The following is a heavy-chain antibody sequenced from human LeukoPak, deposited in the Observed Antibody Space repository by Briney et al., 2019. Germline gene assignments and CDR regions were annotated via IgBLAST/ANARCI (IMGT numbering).Heavy chain of an antibody. V-gene: IGHV3-30*02. J-gene: IGHJ4*02. D-gene: IGHD3-10*01. CDR3: AKVEGGMARGVIIAP. CDR2: IRYDGSNK. CDR1: GFTFSSYG. Sequence: GGPLRLSCAASGFTFSSYGMHWVRQAPGKGLEWVAFIRYDGSNKYYADSVKGRFTISRDNSKNTLYLQMNSLRAEDTAVYYCAKVEGGMARGVIIAPWGQGTLVTVSS.